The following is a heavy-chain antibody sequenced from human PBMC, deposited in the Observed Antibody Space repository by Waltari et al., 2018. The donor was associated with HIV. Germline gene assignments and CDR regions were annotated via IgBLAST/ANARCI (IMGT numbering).Heavy chain of an antibody. CDR2: IWYEGSKK. V-gene: IGHV3-33*01. Sequence: QVQLVQWGGGVVQPGRSLRLSCAASGFTFNNYGMSWVRQTPGKGLEWVAGIWYEGSKKDYADSVKGRFTISRDNSNNRLYLQMNSLRVDDTAVYLCARGAPWDGYNSDWYFDLWGRGTLVTVSS. CDR3: ARGAPWDGYNSDWYFDL. CDR1: GFTFNNYG. D-gene: IGHD5-12*01. J-gene: IGHJ2*01.